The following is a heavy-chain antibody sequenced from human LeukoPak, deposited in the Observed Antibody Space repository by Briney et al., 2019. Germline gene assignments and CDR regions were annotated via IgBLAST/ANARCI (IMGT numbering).Heavy chain of an antibody. CDR3: AREAGYRSDAFDI. D-gene: IGHD5-24*01. CDR2: IKQDGSEK. J-gene: IGHJ3*02. CDR1: GFAFSIYA. V-gene: IGHV3-7*03. Sequence: GGSLRLSCAASGFAFSIYAMSWVRQAPGKGLEWVANIKQDGSEKYYVDSVKGRFTISRDNAKNSLYLQMNSLRAEDTAVYYCAREAGYRSDAFDIWGQGTMVTVSS.